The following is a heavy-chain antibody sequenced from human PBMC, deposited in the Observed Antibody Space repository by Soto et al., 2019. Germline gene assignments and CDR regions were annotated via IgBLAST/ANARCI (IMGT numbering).Heavy chain of an antibody. CDR1: GGTFSSHT. V-gene: IGHV1-69*08. Sequence: QDQLVQSRAEMKKPGSSVKVSCKASGGTFSSHTFSWVRQAPGQGLEWMGRIIPALGTATYAQKFQGRVTITADESATTVYMELNSLRSEDTAVYYCARPDFGDYWYFDLWGRGTLVTVSS. J-gene: IGHJ2*01. CDR2: IIPALGTA. CDR3: ARPDFGDYWYFDL. D-gene: IGHD4-17*01.